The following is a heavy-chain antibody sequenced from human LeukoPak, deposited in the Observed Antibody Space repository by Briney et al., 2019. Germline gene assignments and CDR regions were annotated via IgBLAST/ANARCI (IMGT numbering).Heavy chain of an antibody. CDR2: IYYSGST. CDR1: GGSISSGGYY. Sequence: SETLSLTCTVSGGSISSGGYYWSWISQHPGKGLEWIGYIYYSGSTYYNPSLKSRVTISVDTSKNQFSLKLSSVTAADTAVYYCARGGRRRCSSTSCYGFDPWGQGTLVTVSS. D-gene: IGHD2-2*01. CDR3: ARGGRRRCSSTSCYGFDP. V-gene: IGHV4-31*03. J-gene: IGHJ5*02.